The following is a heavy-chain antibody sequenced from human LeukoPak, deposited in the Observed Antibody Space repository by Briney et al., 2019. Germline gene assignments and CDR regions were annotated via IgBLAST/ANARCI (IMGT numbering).Heavy chain of an antibody. V-gene: IGHV3-23*01. J-gene: IGHJ4*02. CDR3: AKDSPTYDYVWGGYRPPPPPGSY. Sequence: PGGSLRLSCAASGFTFSSYAMSWVRQAPGKGLEWVSAISGSGGSTYYADSVKGRFTISRDNSKNTLYLQMNSLRAEDTAVYYCAKDSPTYDYVWGGYRPPPPPGSYWGQGTLVTVSS. CDR2: ISGSGGST. D-gene: IGHD3-16*02. CDR1: GFTFSSYA.